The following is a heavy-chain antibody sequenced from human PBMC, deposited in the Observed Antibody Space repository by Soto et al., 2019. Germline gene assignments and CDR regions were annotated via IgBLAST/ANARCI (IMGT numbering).Heavy chain of an antibody. CDR1: GFTVSSEA. J-gene: IGHJ4*02. Sequence: PGGSLRLSCAASGFTVSSEAMSWVRQAPGKALEGVSVIYSGGRTYYTDSVKGRFTISRDNSKNTLYLQMNSLRPEDTAVYYCTREDAWGQGIRVTVPS. V-gene: IGHV3-53*05. CDR3: TREDA. CDR2: IYSGGRT.